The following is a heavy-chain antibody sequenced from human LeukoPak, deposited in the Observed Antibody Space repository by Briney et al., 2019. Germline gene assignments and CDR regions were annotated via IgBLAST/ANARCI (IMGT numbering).Heavy chain of an antibody. CDR3: ARTHSGWYKGIDY. J-gene: IGHJ4*02. CDR1: GASISSNY. Sequence: PSETLSLTCTVSGASISSNYWTWIRQPPGKGLEWIAYIYNSGSTNYNPSLKSRVTISVDTSKKQFSLKLSSVTAADTAVYYCARTHSGWYKGIDYWGQGTLVTVSS. CDR2: IYNSGST. V-gene: IGHV4-59*08. D-gene: IGHD6-19*01.